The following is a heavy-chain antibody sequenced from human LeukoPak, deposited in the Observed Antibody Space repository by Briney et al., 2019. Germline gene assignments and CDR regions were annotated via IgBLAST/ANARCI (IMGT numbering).Heavy chain of an antibody. CDR1: GFTFSSYA. CDR2: ISSNGGST. CDR3: ARVDIVVVPAAITYFDY. D-gene: IGHD2-2*01. Sequence: PGGSLRLSCSASGFTFSSYAMHWVRQAPGKGLEYVSAISSNGGSTYYADSVKGRFTISRDNSKNTLYLQMSSLRAEDTAVYYCARVDIVVVPAAITYFDYWGQGTLVTVSS. V-gene: IGHV3-64D*06. J-gene: IGHJ4*02.